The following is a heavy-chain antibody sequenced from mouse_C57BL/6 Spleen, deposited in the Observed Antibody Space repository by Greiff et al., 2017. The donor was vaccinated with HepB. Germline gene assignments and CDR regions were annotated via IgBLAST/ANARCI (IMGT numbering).Heavy chain of an antibody. CDR3: ASLYYDYDRGYYAMDY. V-gene: IGHV1-42*01. CDR2: INPSTGGT. D-gene: IGHD2-4*01. CDR1: GYSFTGYY. Sequence: VQLQQSGPELVKPGASVKISCKASGYSFTGYYMNWVKQSPEKSLEWIGEINPSTGGTTYNQKFKAKATLTVDKSSSTAYMQLKSLTSEDSAVYYCASLYYDYDRGYYAMDYWGQGTSVTVSS. J-gene: IGHJ4*01.